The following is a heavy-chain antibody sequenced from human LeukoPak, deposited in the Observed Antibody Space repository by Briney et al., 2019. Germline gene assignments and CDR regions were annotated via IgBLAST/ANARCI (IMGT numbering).Heavy chain of an antibody. V-gene: IGHV3-23*01. J-gene: IGHJ4*02. CDR1: GFTFSSYA. CDR3: AKDGSVLPAAMFVDY. D-gene: IGHD2-2*01. CDR2: ISGSGGRT. Sequence: GGSLRLSCAASGFTFSSYAMSWVRQAPGKGLEWVSAISGSGGRTYYADSVKGRFTISRDNSKNTLYLQMNTLRAGDTAVYHCAKDGSVLPAAMFVDYWGQGTLVTVSS.